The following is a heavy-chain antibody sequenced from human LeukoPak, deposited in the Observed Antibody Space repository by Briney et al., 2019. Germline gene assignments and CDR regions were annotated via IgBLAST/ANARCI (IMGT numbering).Heavy chain of an antibody. CDR3: ARRSSGSYFKSPFDY. Sequence: PSETPSLTCTVSGGSISSYYWSWIRQPPGKGLEWIGYIYYSGSTNYNPSLKSRVTISADTSKNQFSLKLSSVTAADTAVYYCARRSSGSYFKSPFDYWGQGTLVTVSS. CDR1: GGSISSYY. D-gene: IGHD3-10*01. V-gene: IGHV4-59*08. CDR2: IYYSGST. J-gene: IGHJ4*02.